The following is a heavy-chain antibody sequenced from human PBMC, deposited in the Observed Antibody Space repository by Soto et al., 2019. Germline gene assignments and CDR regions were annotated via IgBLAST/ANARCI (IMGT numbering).Heavy chain of an antibody. V-gene: IGHV6-1*01. D-gene: IGHD2-2*03. CDR2: TYYRSKWYN. CDR1: GDSVSSNSAA. J-gene: IGHJ6*02. Sequence: PSQTLSLTCVISGDSVSSNSAAWNWIRQSPSKGLEWLGRTYYRSKWYNDYAVSVKSRITINPDTSKNQFSLQLNSVTPEDTAVYYCARGPWIVLVEETYGMDVWGQGTTVTVSS. CDR3: ARGPWIVLVEETYGMDV.